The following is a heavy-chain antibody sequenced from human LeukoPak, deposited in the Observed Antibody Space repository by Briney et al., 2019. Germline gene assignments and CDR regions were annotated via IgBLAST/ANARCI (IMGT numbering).Heavy chain of an antibody. J-gene: IGHJ4*02. CDR1: GYTFTSYA. CDR2: INAGNGNT. Sequence: ASVKVSCKASGYTFTSYAMHWVRQAPGQRLEWMGWINAGNGNTKYSQKFQGRVTITRDTSASTAYMELSSLRSEDTAVYYCARDPCGGDCYKDYWGQGTLVTVSS. V-gene: IGHV1-3*01. D-gene: IGHD2-21*02. CDR3: ARDPCGGDCYKDY.